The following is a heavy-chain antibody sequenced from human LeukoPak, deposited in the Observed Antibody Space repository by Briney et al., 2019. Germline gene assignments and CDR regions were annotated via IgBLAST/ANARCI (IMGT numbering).Heavy chain of an antibody. D-gene: IGHD2-2*02. V-gene: IGHV4-59*12. CDR3: ARWGNVAAAIGLENYFFYY. Sequence: SETLSLTCTVPVGSISSYYWSWIRQPPGKGLEYIGYIYYRGNTNSNPTLNSRVTISVDTSKNQFSLKLRSVTAADTAVYYCARWGNVAAAIGLENYFFYYGGQGTVVIVTS. CDR1: VGSISSYY. J-gene: IGHJ4*02. CDR2: IYYRGNT.